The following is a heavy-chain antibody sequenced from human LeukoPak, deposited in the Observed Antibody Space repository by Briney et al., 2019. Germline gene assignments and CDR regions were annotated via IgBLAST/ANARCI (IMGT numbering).Heavy chain of an antibody. CDR1: GFTFSSYA. V-gene: IGHV3-23*01. Sequence: PGGSLRLSCAASGFTFSSYAMSWVRQAPGKGLEWVSSISGSGGSTYYADSVKGRFTISRDNSKNTLCLQMNSLRAEDTAIYYCAKCLGTGELLPFFDYWGQGTLVTVSS. D-gene: IGHD1-26*01. J-gene: IGHJ4*02. CDR2: ISGSGGST. CDR3: AKCLGTGELLPFFDY.